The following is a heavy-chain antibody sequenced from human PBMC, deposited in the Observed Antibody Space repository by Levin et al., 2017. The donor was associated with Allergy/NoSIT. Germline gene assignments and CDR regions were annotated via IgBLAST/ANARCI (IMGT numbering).Heavy chain of an antibody. V-gene: IGHV4-39*01. CDR2: IFYSGST. J-gene: IGHJ4*02. Sequence: TLSLTCTVSGGSISSSSRYWGWIRQPPGKGLEYIGSIFYSGSTYYNPSLISRVTMSVDTSKNQFSLKLSSVTAADTAVYYCTGHRDVPAAGFDYWGQGTLVTVSS. CDR3: TGHRDVPAAGFDY. CDR1: GGSISSSSRY. D-gene: IGHD6-13*01.